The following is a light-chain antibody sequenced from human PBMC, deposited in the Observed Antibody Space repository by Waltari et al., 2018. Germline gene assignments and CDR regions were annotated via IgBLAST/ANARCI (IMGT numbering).Light chain of an antibody. Sequence: SCRASQSFSRTLAWYQQKPGQAPRLLIYGASRRATGIPDRFSGSGSGTDFSLTISRLEPDDSAVYFCQHYVSLPATFGQGTKVEIK. V-gene: IGKV3-20*01. J-gene: IGKJ1*01. CDR1: QSFSRT. CDR3: QHYVSLPAT. CDR2: GAS.